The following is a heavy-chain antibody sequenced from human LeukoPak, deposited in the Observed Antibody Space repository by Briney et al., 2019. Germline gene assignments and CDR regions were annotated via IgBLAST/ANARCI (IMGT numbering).Heavy chain of an antibody. CDR2: IYYSGST. J-gene: IGHJ4*02. V-gene: IGHV4-59*01. Sequence: KSSETLSLTCTVSGGSISSYYWSWIRQPPGKGLEWIGDIYYSGSTSYNPALKSRVTISVDTSKNQFSLKLSSVTAADTAVYYCATIAVAGTDFDYWGQGTLVTVSS. D-gene: IGHD6-19*01. CDR1: GGSISSYY. CDR3: ATIAVAGTDFDY.